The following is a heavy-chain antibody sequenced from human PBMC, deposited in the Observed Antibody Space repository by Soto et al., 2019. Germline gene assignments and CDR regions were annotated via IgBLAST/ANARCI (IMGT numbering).Heavy chain of an antibody. V-gene: IGHV4-39*01. Sequence: PSETLSLTCTVSGGSISSSSYYWGWIRQPPGKGLEWIGSIYYSGSTYYNPSPKSRVTISVDTSKNQFSLKLSSVTAADTAVYYCAGQRGSGSYYNAYYFDYWGQGTLVTVPS. CDR1: GGSISSSSYY. CDR2: IYYSGST. CDR3: AGQRGSGSYYNAYYFDY. D-gene: IGHD3-10*01. J-gene: IGHJ4*02.